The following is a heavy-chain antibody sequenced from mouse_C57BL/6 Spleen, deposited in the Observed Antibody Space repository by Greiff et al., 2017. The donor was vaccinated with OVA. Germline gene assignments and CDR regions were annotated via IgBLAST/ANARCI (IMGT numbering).Heavy chain of an antibody. J-gene: IGHJ3*01. V-gene: IGHV1-18*01. CDR2: INPNNGGT. CDR1: GYTFTDYN. CDR3: ARRKGGFAY. Sequence: VQLQQSGPELVKPGASVTIPCKASGYTFTDYNMDWVKQSHGKSLEWIGDINPNNGGTIYNQKFKGKATLTVDKSSSTAYMELRSLTSEDTAVYYCARRKGGFAYWGQGTLVTVSA.